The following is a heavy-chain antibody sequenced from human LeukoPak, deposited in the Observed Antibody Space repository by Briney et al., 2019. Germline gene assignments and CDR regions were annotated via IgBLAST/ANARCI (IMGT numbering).Heavy chain of an antibody. D-gene: IGHD3-22*01. Sequence: AASVKVSCKASGYTFTNYGISWVRQAPGQGLEWMGWISAYNGYTNYAQKLQGRVTMTTDTSTSTVYMELRSLRSDDTAVYYCARDGHRTYYYDTSTYRFDYWGQGTLVTVSS. J-gene: IGHJ4*02. CDR1: GYTFTNYG. V-gene: IGHV1-18*01. CDR3: ARDGHRTYYYDTSTYRFDY. CDR2: ISAYNGYT.